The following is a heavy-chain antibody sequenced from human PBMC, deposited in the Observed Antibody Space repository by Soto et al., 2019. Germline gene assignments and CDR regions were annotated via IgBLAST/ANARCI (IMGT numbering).Heavy chain of an antibody. Sequence: TSETLSLTCTVSGGSISSGDYYWSWIRQPPGKGLEWIGYIYYSGSTYYNPSLKSRVTISVDTSKNQFSLKLSSVTAADTAVYYGAREEAARVNWFDPWGQGTLVTVSS. CDR2: IYYSGST. J-gene: IGHJ5*02. CDR3: AREEAARVNWFDP. V-gene: IGHV4-30-4*01. D-gene: IGHD6-6*01. CDR1: GGSISSGDYY.